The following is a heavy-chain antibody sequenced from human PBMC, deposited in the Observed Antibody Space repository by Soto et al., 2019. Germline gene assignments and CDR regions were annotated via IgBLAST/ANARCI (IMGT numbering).Heavy chain of an antibody. CDR3: ARGLRGISFYVIEV. J-gene: IGHJ6*01. CDR2: IWYDGSNK. V-gene: IGHV3-33*01. D-gene: IGHD3-16*01. CDR1: GFTFRLYG. Sequence: QVQLVESGGGVVQPGRSLRLSCAESGFTFRLYGMHWVRQAPGKGLEWVAVIWYDGSNKFYADSVKGRFTLSSDNSKNTLDLQMDSLGDEGTGVYYCARGLRGISFYVIEVLGKGRTVIVSS.